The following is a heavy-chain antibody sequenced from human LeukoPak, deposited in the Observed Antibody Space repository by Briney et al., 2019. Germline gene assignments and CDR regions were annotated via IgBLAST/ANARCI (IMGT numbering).Heavy chain of an antibody. V-gene: IGHV3-74*01. J-gene: IGHJ6*02. CDR2: INSDGSST. CDR3: AIGDHSLDFWRGYYRHESGRLV. CDR1: GFTFSSYW. Sequence: GGSLRLSCAASGFTFSSYWMPWFRKAPGKGLVWVSRINSDGSSTSYADSVKGRFTTSRDNAKATPYLQMNSLRPQDPPVYYCAIGDHSLDFWRGYYRHESGRLVWRQSPTVTVSS. D-gene: IGHD3-3*01.